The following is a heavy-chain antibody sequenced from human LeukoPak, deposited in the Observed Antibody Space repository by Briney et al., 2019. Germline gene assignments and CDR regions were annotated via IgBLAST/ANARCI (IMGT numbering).Heavy chain of an antibody. CDR3: AKSGTFDY. CDR1: GFTFRSSG. Sequence: GGSLRLSCAASGFTFRSSGMHWVRQAPGKGLEWVAFLRYDGSDKDYADSVKGRFTISRDNSKNTLYLQMNSLRTEDTAVYFCAKSGTFDYWGQGTLVTVSS. D-gene: IGHD1-26*01. J-gene: IGHJ4*02. V-gene: IGHV3-30*02. CDR2: LRYDGSDK.